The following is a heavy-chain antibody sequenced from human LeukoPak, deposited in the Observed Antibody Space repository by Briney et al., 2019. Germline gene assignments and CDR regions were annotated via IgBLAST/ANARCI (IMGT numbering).Heavy chain of an antibody. D-gene: IGHD6-13*01. V-gene: IGHV3-21*01. CDR3: ASRAAAGTQTDY. Sequence: GGSLRLSCAASGFTFSSYSMNWVRQAPGKGLEWVSSISSSSSYIHYADSVKGRFTISRDNAKNSLYLQMNSLRAEDTAVYYCASRAAAGTQTDYWGQGTLVTVSS. J-gene: IGHJ4*02. CDR1: GFTFSSYS. CDR2: ISSSSSYI.